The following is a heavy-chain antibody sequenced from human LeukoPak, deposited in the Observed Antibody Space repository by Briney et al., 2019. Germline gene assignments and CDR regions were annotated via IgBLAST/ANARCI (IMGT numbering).Heavy chain of an antibody. V-gene: IGHV4-34*01. CDR2: INHSGST. D-gene: IGHD6-19*01. J-gene: IGHJ3*02. CDR1: GGSFSGYY. Sequence: SETLSLTCAVYGGSFSGYYWSWIRQPPGKGLEWIGEINHSGSTNYNPSLKSRVTISVDTSKNQFSLKLSSVTAADTAVYYCARRVISGGNDAFDIWGQGTMVTVSS. CDR3: ARRVISGGNDAFDI.